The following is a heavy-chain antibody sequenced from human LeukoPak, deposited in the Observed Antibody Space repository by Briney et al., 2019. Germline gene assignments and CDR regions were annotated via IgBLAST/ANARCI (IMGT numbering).Heavy chain of an antibody. J-gene: IGHJ3*02. CDR1: GGSISCYY. CDR2: IYYSGST. D-gene: IGHD3-16*02. CDR3: ARDSFQYAFDI. Sequence: KPSETLSLTCTVSGGSISCYYWSWIRQPPGKGLEWIGYIYYSGSTNYNPSLKSRVTISVDTSKNQFSLKLSSVTAADTAVYYCARDSFQYAFDIWGQGTMVTVSS. V-gene: IGHV4-59*01.